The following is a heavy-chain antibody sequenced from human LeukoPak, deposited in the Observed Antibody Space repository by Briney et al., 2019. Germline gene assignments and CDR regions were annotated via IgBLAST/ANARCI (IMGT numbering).Heavy chain of an antibody. CDR1: GYTFTDYY. CDR2: LNPNSGGT. D-gene: IGHD2-2*01. CDR3: ARGGLSSTSRFIDY. Sequence: ASVKVSCKASGYTFTDYYMQWVRQAPGQGLEWMGWLNPNSGGTNYAQKFQGRVTMTTDTSISTAYMELSRLRSDDTAVYYCARGGLSSTSRFIDYWGQGTLVTVSS. V-gene: IGHV1-2*02. J-gene: IGHJ4*02.